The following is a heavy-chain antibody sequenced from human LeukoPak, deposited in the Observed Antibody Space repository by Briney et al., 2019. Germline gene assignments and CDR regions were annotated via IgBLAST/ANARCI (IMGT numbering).Heavy chain of an antibody. CDR1: GGTFSSYA. V-gene: IGHV1-69*13. CDR3: ARLSGGWRLYYFDY. CDR2: IIPIFGTA. D-gene: IGHD6-19*01. J-gene: IGHJ4*02. Sequence: ASVKVSCKASGGTFSSYAISWVRQTPGQGLEWMGGIIPIFGTANYAQKFQGRVTITADESTSTAYMELSSLRSEDTAVYYCARLSGGWRLYYFDYWGQGTLVTVSS.